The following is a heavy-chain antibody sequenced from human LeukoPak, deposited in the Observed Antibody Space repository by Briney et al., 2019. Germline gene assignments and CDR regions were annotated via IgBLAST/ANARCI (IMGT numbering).Heavy chain of an antibody. V-gene: IGHV1-2*02. CDR1: GYTFTGYY. Sequence: ASVKVSCKASGYTFTGYYFHWVRQAPGQGLEWMGWINPNSGGTNYAQKFQGRVTMTRDTSINTAYMELSGLRFEDTAVYYCASYSGSYNYWGQGTLVTVAS. D-gene: IGHD1-26*01. J-gene: IGHJ4*02. CDR2: INPNSGGT. CDR3: ASYSGSYNY.